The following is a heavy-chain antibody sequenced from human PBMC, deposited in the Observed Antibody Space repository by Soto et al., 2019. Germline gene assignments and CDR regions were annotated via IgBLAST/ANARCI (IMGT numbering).Heavy chain of an antibody. D-gene: IGHD1-26*01. CDR3: VRENEMAGATSAFEY. CDR1: GFRFNSYS. J-gene: IGHJ4*02. V-gene: IGHV3-21*06. CDR2: IDARSNYI. Sequence: PVGSLRLSCEASGFRFNSYSMHWVRQAPQKGLEWVSLIDARSNYIYYADSVKGRFTISRDNARNSLYLQMDSLRVEDTAVYYCVRENEMAGATSAFEYWGQGTPVTVSS.